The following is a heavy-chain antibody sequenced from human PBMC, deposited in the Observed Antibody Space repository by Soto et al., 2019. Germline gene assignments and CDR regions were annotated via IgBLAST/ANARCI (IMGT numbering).Heavy chain of an antibody. CDR1: GFTFSSYG. V-gene: IGHV3-33*01. D-gene: IGHD6-13*01. CDR2: IWYDGSNK. CDR3: AREGLEQQPTFDY. Sequence: PGGSLRLSCAASGFTFSSYGMHWVRQAPGKGLEWVAVIWYDGSNKYYADSVKGRFTISRDNSKNTLYLQMNSLRAEDTAVYYCAREGLEQQPTFDYWGQGTLVTVSS. J-gene: IGHJ4*02.